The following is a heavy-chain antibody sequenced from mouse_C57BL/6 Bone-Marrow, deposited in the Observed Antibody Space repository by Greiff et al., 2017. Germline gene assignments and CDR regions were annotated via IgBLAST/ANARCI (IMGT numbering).Heavy chain of an antibody. CDR2: IDPSDSYT. V-gene: IGHV1-50*01. Sequence: QVQLQQPGAELVKPGASVKLSCKASGYTFTSYWMQWVKQRPGQGLEWIGEIDPSDSYTNYNQKFKGKATLTVDTSSSTAYMQLSSLTSEDSAVYYCARYGGYLPTWFAYWGQGTLVTVSA. CDR3: ARYGGYLPTWFAY. J-gene: IGHJ3*01. D-gene: IGHD2-3*01. CDR1: GYTFTSYW.